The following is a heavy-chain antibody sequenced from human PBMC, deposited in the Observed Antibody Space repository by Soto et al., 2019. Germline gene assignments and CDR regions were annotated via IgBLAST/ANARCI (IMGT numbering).Heavy chain of an antibody. V-gene: IGHV3-30-3*01. CDR2: ISYDGSNK. CDR1: GFTFSSYA. CDR3: ARDHGSEELGFDY. D-gene: IGHD1-7*01. J-gene: IGHJ4*02. Sequence: GGSLRLSCAASGFTFSSYAMHWVRQAPGKGLEWVAVISYDGSNKYYADSVKGRFTISRDNSKNTLYLQMNSLRAEDTAVYYCARDHGSEELGFDYWGQGTLVTVSS.